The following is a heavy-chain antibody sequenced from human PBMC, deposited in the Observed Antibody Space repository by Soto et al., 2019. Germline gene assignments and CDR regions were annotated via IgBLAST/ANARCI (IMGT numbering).Heavy chain of an antibody. Sequence: GGSLRLSCAASGFTFSSYAMHWVRQAPGKGLEWLAVISYDGSSKYYADSVKGRFTISRDNSKNTLSLQMNSLRAEDTAVYYCYSGIVVLNATQGVYWGQGTLVTVSS. CDR3: YSGIVVLNATQGVY. CDR1: GFTFSSYA. CDR2: ISYDGSSK. J-gene: IGHJ4*02. V-gene: IGHV3-30-3*01. D-gene: IGHD2-21*01.